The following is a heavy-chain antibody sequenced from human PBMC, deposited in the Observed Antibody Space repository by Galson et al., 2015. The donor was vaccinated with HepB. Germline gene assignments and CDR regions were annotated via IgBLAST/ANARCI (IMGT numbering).Heavy chain of an antibody. D-gene: IGHD2-8*02. Sequence: SLRLSCAASGFIFGDYYMTWIRQAPGRGLEWLSYISGSSGYTKYADSVKGRFTISRDNAKKSVFLQMNSLRAEDTAVYYCVCSPYRTGWSEHFQEWGQGTLVTVSS. V-gene: IGHV3-11*03. CDR1: GFIFGDYY. CDR3: VCSPYRTGWSEHFQE. CDR2: ISGSSGYT. J-gene: IGHJ1*01.